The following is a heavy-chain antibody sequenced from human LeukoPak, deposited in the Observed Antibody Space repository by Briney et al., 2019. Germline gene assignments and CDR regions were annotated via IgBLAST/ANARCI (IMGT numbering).Heavy chain of an antibody. J-gene: IGHJ6*02. CDR2: MNPNSGNT. V-gene: IGHV1-8*01. CDR1: GYTFTSYD. D-gene: IGHD5/OR15-5a*01. Sequence: ASVKVSCQASGYTFTSYDINWVRQATGQGLEWMGWMNPNSGNTGYAQKFQGRVTMTRNTSIGTAYMELSSLRSEDTAVYYCARKRSTSLGSYYYYYGMDVWGQGTTVTASS. CDR3: ARKRSTSLGSYYYYYGMDV.